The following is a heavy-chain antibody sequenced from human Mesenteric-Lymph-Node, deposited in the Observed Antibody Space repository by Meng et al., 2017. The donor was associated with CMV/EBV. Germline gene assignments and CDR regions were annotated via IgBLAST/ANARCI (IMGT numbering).Heavy chain of an antibody. V-gene: IGHV3-21*01. CDR1: GFTFSSYS. Sequence: GESLKISCAASGFTFSSYSMNWVRQAPGKGLEWVSSIGGSGDSVHYADSVRGRFTISRDNSKNTLYLQMNSLRAEDTAVYYCARFLTTYYDFWSGYRDDAFDIWGQGTMVTVSS. CDR2: IGGSGDSV. J-gene: IGHJ3*02. D-gene: IGHD3-3*01. CDR3: ARFLTTYYDFWSGYRDDAFDI.